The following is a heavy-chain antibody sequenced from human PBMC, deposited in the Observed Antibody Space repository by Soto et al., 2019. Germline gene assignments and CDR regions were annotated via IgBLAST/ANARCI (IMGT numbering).Heavy chain of an antibody. Sequence: GGSLRLSCAASGFTFSSYAMSWVRQAPGKGLEWVSAISGSGGSTYYADSVKGRFTISRDNSKNTLYLQMNSLRAEDTAVYYCAKDRPVTTVTINNWFDPWGQGTLVTVSS. D-gene: IGHD4-17*01. V-gene: IGHV3-23*01. CDR2: ISGSGGST. J-gene: IGHJ5*02. CDR1: GFTFSSYA. CDR3: AKDRPVTTVTINNWFDP.